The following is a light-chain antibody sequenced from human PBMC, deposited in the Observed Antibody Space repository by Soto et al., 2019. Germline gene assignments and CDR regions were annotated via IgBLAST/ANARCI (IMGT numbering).Light chain of an antibody. V-gene: IGKV1-39*01. Sequence: DLQMTQSPFSLSASVGDTVTITCRASQSISYFLNWYQKKPGEAPRLLVYASSAFQSGVPSRFRGSGSGTVFTLTISGLQSEDFATYYCQQTFSTPQTFGPGTRVEVK. CDR3: QQTFSTPQT. CDR2: ASS. CDR1: QSISYF. J-gene: IGKJ1*01.